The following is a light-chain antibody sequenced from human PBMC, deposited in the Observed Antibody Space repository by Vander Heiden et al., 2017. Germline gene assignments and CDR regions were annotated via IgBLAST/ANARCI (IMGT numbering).Light chain of an antibody. CDR3: TSFSSSGTYV. CDR2: WVH. J-gene: IGLJ1*01. CDR1: SSDVGSYNH. Sequence: QSALTQPPSVSGSPGQSVTISCTGTSSDVGSYNHISWYQQPPGTAPKLINFWVHNRPSGVPDRFSGSKSGNTASLTISGLQAEDEADYYCTSFSSSGTYVFGTGTEVTV. V-gene: IGLV2-18*02.